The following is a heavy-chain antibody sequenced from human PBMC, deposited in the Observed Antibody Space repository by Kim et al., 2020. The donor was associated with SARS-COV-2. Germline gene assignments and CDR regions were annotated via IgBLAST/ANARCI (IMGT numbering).Heavy chain of an antibody. V-gene: IGHV4-34*01. Sequence: SETLSLTCAVYGGSFSGYYWSWIRQPPGKGLEWIGEINHSGSTNYNPSLKSRVTISVDTSKNQFSVKLSSVTAADTAVYYCARGASAVLRPYTYWGQGT. CDR2: INHSGST. J-gene: IGHJ4*02. D-gene: IGHD3-16*01. CDR1: GGSFSGYY. CDR3: ARGASAVLRPYTY.